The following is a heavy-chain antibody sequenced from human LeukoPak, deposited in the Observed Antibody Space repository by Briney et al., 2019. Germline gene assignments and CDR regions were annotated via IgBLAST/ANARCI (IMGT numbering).Heavy chain of an antibody. D-gene: IGHD4-17*01. J-gene: IGHJ5*02. CDR3: ARDYGDSYGWFDP. Sequence: PGGSLRLSCAASGFTFSSYWMSWVRQAPGKGLEWVANIKQDGSEKYYVDSVKGRFTISRDNAKNSLYLQMNSLRAEDTAVYYCARDYGDSYGWFDPWGQGTLVTVSS. CDR1: GFTFSSYW. CDR2: IKQDGSEK. V-gene: IGHV3-7*01.